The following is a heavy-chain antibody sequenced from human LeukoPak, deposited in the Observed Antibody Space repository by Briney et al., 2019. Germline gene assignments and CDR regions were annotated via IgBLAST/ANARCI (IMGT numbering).Heavy chain of an antibody. D-gene: IGHD3-3*01. J-gene: IGHJ4*02. V-gene: IGHV4-39*01. CDR2: IYYSGST. CDR1: GGSISSSSYY. CDR3: ARYYGQQCDY. Sequence: PSETLSLTFTVSGGSISSSSYYWGWIRQPPGKGLEWIGSIYYSGSTYYNPSLKSRVTISVDTSKNQFSLKLSSVTAADTAVYYCARYYGQQCDYWGQGTLVTVSS.